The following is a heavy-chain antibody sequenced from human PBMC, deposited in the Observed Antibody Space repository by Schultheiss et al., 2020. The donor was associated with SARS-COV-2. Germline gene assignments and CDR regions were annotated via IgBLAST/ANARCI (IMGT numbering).Heavy chain of an antibody. J-gene: IGHJ3*02. Sequence: SETLSLTCTVSGGSISSGGYYWGWIRQPPGKGLEWIGTIYYSGSTYYNPSLKSRVTISVDTSKNQFSLKVSSVTAADTAVYYCAGSTMVTTGSDAFDIWGQGTMVTGS. CDR2: IYYSGST. CDR3: AGSTMVTTGSDAFDI. CDR1: GGSISSGGYY. D-gene: IGHD4-17*01. V-gene: IGHV4-39*01.